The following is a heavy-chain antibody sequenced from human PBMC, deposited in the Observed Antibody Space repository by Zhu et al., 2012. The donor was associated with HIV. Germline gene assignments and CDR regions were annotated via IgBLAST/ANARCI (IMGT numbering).Heavy chain of an antibody. J-gene: IGHJ2*01. CDR2: IYYSGNT. CDR3: ARGRASSENYWYFDV. V-gene: IGHV4-61*01. CDR1: GASVSSGNHY. D-gene: IGHD6-6*01. Sequence: QVQLQESGPRLVKPSETLSLTCTASGASVSSGNHYWSWIRQPPGKGLEWIGNIYYSGNTNYNISLKSRVIISVDVSKNQFSLNVKSVTAADTAEYYCARGRASSENYWYFDVWSPGTRVTVSS.